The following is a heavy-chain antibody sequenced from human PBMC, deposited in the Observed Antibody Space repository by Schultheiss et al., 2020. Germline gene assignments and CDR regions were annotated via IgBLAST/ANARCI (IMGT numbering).Heavy chain of an antibody. Sequence: GGSLRLSCAASGFTFSSYGMHWVRQAPGKGLEWVAVISYDGSNKYYADSVKGRFTISRDNSKNTLYLQMNSLRAEDTAVYYCARERCSSTSCYLNRDYYGMDVWGQGTTVTVS. V-gene: IGHV3-30*03. CDR1: GFTFSSYG. D-gene: IGHD2-2*01. J-gene: IGHJ6*02. CDR2: ISYDGSNK. CDR3: ARERCSSTSCYLNRDYYGMDV.